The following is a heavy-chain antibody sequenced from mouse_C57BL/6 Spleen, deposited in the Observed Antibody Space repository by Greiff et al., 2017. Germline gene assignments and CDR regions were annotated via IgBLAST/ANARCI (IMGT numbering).Heavy chain of an antibody. V-gene: IGHV1-81*01. J-gene: IGHJ2*01. CDR2: IYPRSGNT. CDR1: GYTFTSYG. Sequence: QVQLKESGAELARPGASVKLSCKASGYTFTSYGISWVKQRTGKGLEWIGEIYPRSGNTYYNEKFKGKATLTADKSSSTAYMELRSLTSEDSAVYFCARRRDDVLDYWGQGTTLTVSS. CDR3: ARRRDDVLDY.